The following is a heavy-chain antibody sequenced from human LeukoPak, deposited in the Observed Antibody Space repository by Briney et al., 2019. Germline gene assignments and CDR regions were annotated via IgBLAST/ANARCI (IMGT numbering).Heavy chain of an antibody. D-gene: IGHD2-2*01. Sequence: ASVKVSCKASGYTLTDYYVHWVRQAPGQGLEWMGLIIPNGGGTTYQQKFQGRVTMTRDTSIGTFYMELSSLRSDDTAVYYCSTEDKYCSSNNCGVYWGQGTLVTVSS. V-gene: IGHV1-2*06. CDR3: STEDKYCSSNNCGVY. CDR2: IIPNGGGT. CDR1: GYTLTDYY. J-gene: IGHJ4*02.